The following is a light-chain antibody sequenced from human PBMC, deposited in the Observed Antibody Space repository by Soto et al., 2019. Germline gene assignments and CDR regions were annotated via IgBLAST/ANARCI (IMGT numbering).Light chain of an antibody. V-gene: IGKV3-11*01. Sequence: EIVLTQSPATLSLSPGEXATLSCRASXSVSSYLAWYQQKPGQAPRLLIYDASNRATGIPARFSGSGSGTDFTLTISSLEPEDFAVYYCQQRSNWLTFGGGTKVEIK. J-gene: IGKJ4*01. CDR2: DAS. CDR1: XSVSSY. CDR3: QQRSNWLT.